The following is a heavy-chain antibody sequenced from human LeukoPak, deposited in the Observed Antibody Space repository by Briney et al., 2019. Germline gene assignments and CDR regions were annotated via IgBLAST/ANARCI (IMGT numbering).Heavy chain of an antibody. CDR3: ARGAHHDY. CDR2: INHSGST. V-gene: IGHV4-34*01. Sequence: SETLSLTCAVYGGSFSGYYWSWIRQPPGKELEWIGEINHSGSTNYNPSLKSRVTISVDTSKNQFSLKLSSVTAADTAVYYCARGAHHDYWGQGTLVTVPS. J-gene: IGHJ4*02. CDR1: GGSFSGYY.